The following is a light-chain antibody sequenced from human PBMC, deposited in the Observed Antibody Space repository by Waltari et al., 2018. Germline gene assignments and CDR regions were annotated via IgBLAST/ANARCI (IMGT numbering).Light chain of an antibody. V-gene: IGKV1-33*01. Sequence: CQATQDITTSLSWFQQKPGKAPQLLIYDASSLQAGVPSRFSGTGSGTSFSFTITSLQPEDSATYYCQHYHSLPYTFGRGTKLQIK. CDR2: DAS. CDR1: QDITTS. J-gene: IGKJ2*01. CDR3: QHYHSLPYT.